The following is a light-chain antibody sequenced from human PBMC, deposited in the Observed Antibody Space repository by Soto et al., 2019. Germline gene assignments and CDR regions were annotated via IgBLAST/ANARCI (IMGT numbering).Light chain of an antibody. CDR3: GSWDSSLSAYV. CDR2: DDD. V-gene: IGLV1-51*01. Sequence: QYVMTQPPSVCAAPGQKVTISCSGSSSNIGGNSVSWYQQLPGTAPKLLIYDDDKRPSGIPDRFSGSKSGTSATLGITGFQTGDEADYYCGSWDSSLSAYVFATGTKLTVL. CDR1: SSNIGGNS. J-gene: IGLJ1*01.